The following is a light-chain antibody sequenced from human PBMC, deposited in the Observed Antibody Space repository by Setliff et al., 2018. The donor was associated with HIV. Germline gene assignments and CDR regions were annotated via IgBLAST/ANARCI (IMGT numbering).Light chain of an antibody. V-gene: IGLV1-44*01. Sequence: QSALTQPPSASGAPGQRVTISCSGSFSNIGRNTINWYQQLPGTAPKLLIFANFQRPSGVPDRFSGAKSGTSASLAISGLQSEDEADYFCAAWDDNLNGYVFGPGTKVT. CDR1: FSNIGRNT. J-gene: IGLJ1*01. CDR2: ANF. CDR3: AAWDDNLNGYV.